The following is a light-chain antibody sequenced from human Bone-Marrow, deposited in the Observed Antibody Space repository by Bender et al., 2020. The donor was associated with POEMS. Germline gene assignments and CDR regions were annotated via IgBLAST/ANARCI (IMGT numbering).Light chain of an antibody. J-gene: IGLJ3*02. CDR2: DVN. CDR1: SSDVGGYNF. CDR3: SSYTTTGALGV. V-gene: IGLV2-14*01. Sequence: SALTQPPSVSGSPGQSVTISCTGSSSDVGGYNFVSWYQQHPGKAPQLIIYDVNNRPSGVSNRFSGSKSANTATLTISGLQAADEAYYCCSSYTTTGALGVFGGGTRLTVL.